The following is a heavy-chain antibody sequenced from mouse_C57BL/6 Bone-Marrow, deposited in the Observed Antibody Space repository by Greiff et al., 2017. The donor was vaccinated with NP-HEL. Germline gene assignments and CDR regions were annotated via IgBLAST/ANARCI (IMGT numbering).Heavy chain of an antibody. CDR1: GYTFTSYW. D-gene: IGHD2-4*01. V-gene: IGHV1-53*01. Sequence: QVQLQQSGTELVKPGASVKLSCKASGYTFTSYWMHWVKQRPGQGLEWIGNINPSNGGTNYNEKFKSKATLTVDKSSSTAYMQLSSLTSEDSAVYYCARYDYDTDYFDYWGQGTTLTVSS. CDR3: ARYDYDTDYFDY. CDR2: INPSNGGT. J-gene: IGHJ2*01.